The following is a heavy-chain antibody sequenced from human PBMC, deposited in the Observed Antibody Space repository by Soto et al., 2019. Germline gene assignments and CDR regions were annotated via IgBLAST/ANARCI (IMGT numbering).Heavy chain of an antibody. J-gene: IGHJ6*02. CDR2: ISYDGSNK. CDR1: GFTFSSYG. Sequence: QVQLVESGGGVVQPGRSLRLSCAASGFTFSSYGMHWVRQAPGKGLEWVAVISYDGSNKYYADSVKGRFTISRDNSKNXLXLXXNSLRAEDTAVYYCAKDLFKGLAARRRYYYYGMDVWGQGTTVTVSS. CDR3: AKDLFKGLAARRRYYYYGMDV. D-gene: IGHD6-6*01. V-gene: IGHV3-30*18.